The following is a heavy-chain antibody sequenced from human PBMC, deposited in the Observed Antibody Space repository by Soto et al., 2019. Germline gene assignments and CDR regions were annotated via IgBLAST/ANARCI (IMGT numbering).Heavy chain of an antibody. Sequence: QVQLGQSGAGGKKPGPPLKVSCKTPGYTFTSYGFSWGRQAPGQGLEGMGWISAYNGNTNYAQKLQGRVTMTTDTSTSTAYMELRSLRSDDTAVYYCAAPLSYSYGLDYWGQGTLVTVSS. CDR2: ISAYNGNT. CDR3: AAPLSYSYGLDY. D-gene: IGHD5-18*01. CDR1: GYTFTSYG. J-gene: IGHJ4*02. V-gene: IGHV1-18*01.